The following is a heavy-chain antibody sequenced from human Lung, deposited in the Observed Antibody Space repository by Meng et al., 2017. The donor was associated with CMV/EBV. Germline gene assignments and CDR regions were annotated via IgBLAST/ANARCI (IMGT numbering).Heavy chain of an antibody. CDR3: ARDVRERWELLGGSDY. D-gene: IGHD1-26*01. CDR1: GGSFSGYY. CDR2: INHSGST. J-gene: IGHJ4*02. Sequence: QVQLQQWGAGLLKPSETLSLTCAVYGGSFSGYYWSWIRQPPGKGLEWIGEINHSGSTKYNPALKSRVTISVDTSKNQFSLKLSSVTAADTAVYYCARDVRERWELLGGSDYWGQGTLVTVSS. V-gene: IGHV4-34*01.